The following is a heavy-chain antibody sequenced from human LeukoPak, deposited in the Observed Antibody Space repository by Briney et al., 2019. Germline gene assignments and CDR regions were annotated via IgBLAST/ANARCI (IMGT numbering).Heavy chain of an antibody. CDR3: ARRTMAPVTSYYYYGMDV. D-gene: IGHD3-10*01. CDR2: INPSGGST. Sequence: ASVKVSCKASGYTFTSYYMHWVRQAPGQGLEWMGIINPSGGSTSYAQKFQGRVTMTRDTSTCTVYMELSSLRTEDTAVYYCARRTMAPVTSYYYYGMDVWGQGTTVTVSS. V-gene: IGHV1-46*01. J-gene: IGHJ6*02. CDR1: GYTFTSYY.